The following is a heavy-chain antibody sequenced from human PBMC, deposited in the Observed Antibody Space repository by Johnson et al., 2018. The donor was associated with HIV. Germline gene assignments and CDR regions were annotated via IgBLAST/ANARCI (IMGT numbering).Heavy chain of an antibody. Sequence: VQVVESGGGVLRPGGSLRLSCEGFGFIFGDYGLSWVRQRPGKGLQWVSGINWNGGSTGYADSVKGRCTISRDNSRNRLYLQMSSLRADDTAGYYCASDYGGAKDAFDIWGQGTMVAVSS. CDR3: ASDYGGAKDAFDI. V-gene: IGHV3-20*04. D-gene: IGHD3-16*01. CDR1: GFIFGDYG. J-gene: IGHJ3*02. CDR2: INWNGGST.